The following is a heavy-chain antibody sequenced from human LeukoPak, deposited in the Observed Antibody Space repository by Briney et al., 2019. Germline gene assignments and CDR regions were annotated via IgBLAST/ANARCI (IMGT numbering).Heavy chain of an antibody. J-gene: IGHJ4*02. CDR1: GGSISSHY. V-gene: IGHV4-59*11. CDR2: IYYSGST. Sequence: SKTLSLTCTVSGGSISSHYWSWIRQPPGKGLEWIGYIYYSGSTNYNPSLKSRVTISVDTSKNQFSLKLSSVTAADTAVYYCARSRYYYDSSGYLYWGQGTLVTVSS. CDR3: ARSRYYYDSSGYLY. D-gene: IGHD3-22*01.